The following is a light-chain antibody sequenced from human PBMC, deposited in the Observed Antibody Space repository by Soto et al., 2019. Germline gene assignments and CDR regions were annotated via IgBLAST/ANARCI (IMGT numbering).Light chain of an antibody. CDR1: QSVSTSY. CDR3: QQYAISPET. CDR2: ASS. Sequence: EIVLTQSPGTLSLSPGERATLSCRASQSVSTSYLAWYQQTPGQAPRLLIYASSSRATGIPDRFSGSGSGTDFTLTISQLEPEDFAVYYCQQYAISPETFGQGHKVEIK. V-gene: IGKV3-20*01. J-gene: IGKJ1*01.